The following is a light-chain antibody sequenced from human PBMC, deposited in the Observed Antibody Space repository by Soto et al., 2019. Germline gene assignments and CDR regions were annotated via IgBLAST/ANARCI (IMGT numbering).Light chain of an antibody. Sequence: QSALTQPASVSGSPGQSITISCTGTSSDVGTRNFVSWYQQHPGKAPKLMIYQVTNRPSGVSNRFSGSKSGNTASLTISGLQAEDEADYYCSSYTASTNYVFGTGTKVTVL. CDR1: SSDVGTRNF. CDR3: SSYTASTNYV. J-gene: IGLJ1*01. CDR2: QVT. V-gene: IGLV2-14*01.